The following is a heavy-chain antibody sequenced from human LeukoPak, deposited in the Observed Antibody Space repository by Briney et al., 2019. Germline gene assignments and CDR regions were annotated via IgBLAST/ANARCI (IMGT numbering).Heavy chain of an antibody. Sequence: KSSGTLSLTCAVSGGSISSSNWWSWVRQPPGKGLEWIGEIYHSGSTNYNPSLKSRVTISVDKSKNQFSLKLGSVTAADTAVYYCAREGMHDFWSGYYLKVSPGNWSRRNYYYYYGMDVWGQGTTVTVSS. CDR3: AREGMHDFWSGYYLKVSPGNWSRRNYYYYYGMDV. CDR1: GGSISSSNW. CDR2: IYHSGST. V-gene: IGHV4-4*02. J-gene: IGHJ6*02. D-gene: IGHD3-3*01.